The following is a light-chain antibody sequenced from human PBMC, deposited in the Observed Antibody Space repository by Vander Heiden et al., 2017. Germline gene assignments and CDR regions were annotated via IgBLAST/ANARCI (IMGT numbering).Light chain of an antibody. V-gene: IGKV3-11*01. CDR2: DAS. J-gene: IGKJ4*01. CDR3: QHRCTCPLT. Sequence: EIVLTQSPVTLSLSPGERATLSCRASQSVTSYLAWYQQKPGQAPRLLIYDASDRATGIPARFSGSGSGTDFTLTISSLEPEDFGVYYCQHRCTCPLTFGGGTTVEIK. CDR1: QSVTSY.